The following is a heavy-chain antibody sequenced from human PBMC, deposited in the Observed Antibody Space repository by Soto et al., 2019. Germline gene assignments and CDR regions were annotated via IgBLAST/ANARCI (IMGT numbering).Heavy chain of an antibody. Sequence: EVQLVEAGGGLVQPGGSLSLSCASSGFTFSSYEMNWVRQAPGKGLEWVSYISSSGSTIYYADSVKGRFTISRDNTKNSLYLQMNSLRAEDTAVYYCARRYSSGTGYFDYWGQGTLVTVSS. CDR1: GFTFSSYE. CDR2: ISSSGSTI. J-gene: IGHJ4*02. D-gene: IGHD6-19*01. V-gene: IGHV3-48*03. CDR3: ARRYSSGTGYFDY.